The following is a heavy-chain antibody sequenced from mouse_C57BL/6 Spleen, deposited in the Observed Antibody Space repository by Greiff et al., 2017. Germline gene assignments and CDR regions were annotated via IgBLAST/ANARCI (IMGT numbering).Heavy chain of an antibody. D-gene: IGHD4-1*01. CDR2: IYPGDGDT. CDR3: ARRDWDDQAWFAY. V-gene: IGHV1-82*01. Sequence: QVQLQQSGPELVKPGASVKISCKASGYAFSSSWMNWVKQRPGKGLEWIGRIYPGDGDTNYNGKFKGKATLTADKSSSTAYMQLRSLTSEDSAVFYCARRDWDDQAWFAYWGHEALVTVSA. J-gene: IGHJ3*01. CDR1: GYAFSSSW.